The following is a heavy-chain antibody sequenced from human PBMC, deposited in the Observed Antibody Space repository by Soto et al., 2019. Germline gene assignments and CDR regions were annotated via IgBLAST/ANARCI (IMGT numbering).Heavy chain of an antibody. CDR3: TTADGFVDVTPFFEY. Sequence: QLQLQESGPGLVKPSETLSLTCTVSGGSISSRSHYWGWIRQSTGKHLEWIGSSYYRGNTHYNPSLKTRVSLYVDTTKNQGSLRAYSESAADTAVYYSTTADGFVDVTPFFEYWGQGIVVTVST. V-gene: IGHV4-39*01. CDR1: GGSISSRSHY. J-gene: IGHJ4*02. CDR2: SYYRGNT. D-gene: IGHD2-15*01.